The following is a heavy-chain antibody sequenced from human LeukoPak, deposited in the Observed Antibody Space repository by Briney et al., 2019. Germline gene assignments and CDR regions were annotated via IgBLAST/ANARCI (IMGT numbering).Heavy chain of an antibody. V-gene: IGHV4-4*07. D-gene: IGHD2-15*01. CDR1: GGSISSYY. CDR2: IYTSGST. CDR3: ARDCSGGSCYSGYYYYYMDV. J-gene: IGHJ6*03. Sequence: PSETLSLTCTVSGGSISSYYWSWIRQPAGKGLEWIGRIYTSGSTNYNPSLKSRVTISVDKSKNQFSLKLSSVTAADTAVYYCARDCSGGSCYSGYYYYYMDVWGTGITVAVSS.